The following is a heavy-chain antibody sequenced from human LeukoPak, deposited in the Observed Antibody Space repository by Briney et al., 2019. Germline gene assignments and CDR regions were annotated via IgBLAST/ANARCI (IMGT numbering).Heavy chain of an antibody. V-gene: IGHV3-74*01. D-gene: IGHD3-3*01. J-gene: IGHJ4*02. CDR2: ISSDGTYT. CDR1: GFTFSSHL. Sequence: GSLRLSCAASGFTFSSHLMHWVRQAPGKGLVWVSRISSDGTYTNYADSVRGRFTISRDNAKNTLYLQMNSLRAEDTAVYYCANLQWWGQGTLVTVSS. CDR3: ANLQW.